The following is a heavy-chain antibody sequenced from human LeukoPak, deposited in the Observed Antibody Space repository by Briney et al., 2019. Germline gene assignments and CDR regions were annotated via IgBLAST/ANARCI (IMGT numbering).Heavy chain of an antibody. V-gene: IGHV3-15*07. J-gene: IGHJ4*02. Sequence: GGSLRLSCTASTFTFNNAWINWVRQAPGKGLEWVGRIKSNSDGGTADYATPVKGRFTISRDDSKTTVYLQMNSLSAEDSAVYYCAKGGYCGATNCYIAYWGQETLVTVSS. D-gene: IGHD2-2*02. CDR2: IKSNSDGGTA. CDR3: AKGGYCGATNCYIAY. CDR1: TFTFNNAW.